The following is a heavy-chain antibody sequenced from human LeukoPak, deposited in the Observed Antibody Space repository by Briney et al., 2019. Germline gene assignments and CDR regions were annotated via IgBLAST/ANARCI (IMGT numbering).Heavy chain of an antibody. V-gene: IGHV1-18*01. Sequence: ASVKVSCKASGYTFKSYGISWVRQAPGQGLEWMGWISAYNGITNYAQNLQGRLTMTTDTSTSTAYMELRSLRSDDTAVYYCARDREYYYGSGASLPFDYWGQGTLVTVSS. CDR3: ARDREYYYGSGASLPFDY. D-gene: IGHD3-10*01. CDR1: GYTFKSYG. J-gene: IGHJ4*02. CDR2: ISAYNGIT.